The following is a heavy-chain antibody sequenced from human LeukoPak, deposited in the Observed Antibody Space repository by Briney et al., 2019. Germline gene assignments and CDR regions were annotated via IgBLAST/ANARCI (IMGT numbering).Heavy chain of an antibody. CDR3: ASSDIAAAGGSPVDWFDP. D-gene: IGHD6-13*01. CDR2: INPSGGST. J-gene: IGHJ5*02. V-gene: IGHV1-46*01. CDR1: GYTFTSYY. Sequence: ASVKVSCKASGYTFTSYYMHWVRQAPGQGLEWMGIINPSGGSTSYAQKFQGRVTMTRDTSTSTVYMELSSLRSEDTAVYYCASSDIAAAGGSPVDWFDPWGQGTLVTVSS.